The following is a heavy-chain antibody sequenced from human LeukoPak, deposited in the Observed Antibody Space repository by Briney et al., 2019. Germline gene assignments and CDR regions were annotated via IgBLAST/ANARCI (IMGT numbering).Heavy chain of an antibody. CDR3: ARVIQFGGRNWFDP. Sequence: KTSETLSLTCTVSGGSISTYYWSWIRQPAGKGLEWIGHIYTSGSTNYNPSLKSRVTMSVDTSKNQFSLKLSSVTAADTAVYYCARVIQFGGRNWFDPWGQGTLVAVSS. CDR2: IYTSGST. D-gene: IGHD3-10*01. V-gene: IGHV4-4*07. CDR1: GGSISTYY. J-gene: IGHJ5*02.